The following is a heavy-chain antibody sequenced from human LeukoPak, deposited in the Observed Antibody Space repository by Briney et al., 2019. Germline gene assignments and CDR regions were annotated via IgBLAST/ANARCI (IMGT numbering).Heavy chain of an antibody. J-gene: IGHJ4*02. D-gene: IGHD6-13*01. Sequence: GASVKVSCKASGYTFTSYYISWVRQAPGQGLEWMGWISVYSGKTAYAQKLQGRVTITADESTSTAYMELSSLRSEDTAVYYCARDLLGSSSSDYWGQGTLVTVSS. V-gene: IGHV1-18*01. CDR3: ARDLLGSSSSDY. CDR1: GYTFTSYY. CDR2: ISVYSGKT.